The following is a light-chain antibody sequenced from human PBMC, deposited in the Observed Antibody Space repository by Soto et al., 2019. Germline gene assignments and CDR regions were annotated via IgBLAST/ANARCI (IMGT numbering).Light chain of an antibody. Sequence: QAVLTQPPSVSGAPGQRVTISCTGSSSNIGAGHDVHWYQQLPGTAPKLLIYGNSNRPSGVPDRFSGSKSGTSASLAITGLQAEDEADDYCQSYDSSLSGSEVFGTGTKVTVL. CDR3: QSYDSSLSGSEV. J-gene: IGLJ1*01. V-gene: IGLV1-40*01. CDR1: SSNIGAGHD. CDR2: GNS.